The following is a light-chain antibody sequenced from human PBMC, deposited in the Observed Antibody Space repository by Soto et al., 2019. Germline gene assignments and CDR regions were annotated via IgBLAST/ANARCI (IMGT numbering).Light chain of an antibody. CDR1: QSFSNY. CDR2: DAS. Sequence: EIVLTQSPATLSLSPGERATLSCRASQSFSNYLAWYQQKPGQAPRLLIYDASNRATGIPARFSGSGSGTDFTLTISSLEPEDFAVYYCQQYGSSRFTFGPGTKVDIK. V-gene: IGKV3-11*01. CDR3: QQYGSSRFT. J-gene: IGKJ3*01.